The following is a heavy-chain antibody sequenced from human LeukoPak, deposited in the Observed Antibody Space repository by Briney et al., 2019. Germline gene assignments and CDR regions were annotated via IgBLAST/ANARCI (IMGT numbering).Heavy chain of an antibody. Sequence: ASVKVSCKASGYTFTSYYMHWVRQAPGQGLEWMGIINPSGGSTSYAQKFQGRVTMTRDMSTSTVYMELSSLGSEDTAVYYCAREPTTPNDAFDIWGQGTMVTVSS. V-gene: IGHV1-46*01. D-gene: IGHD4-17*01. CDR3: AREPTTPNDAFDI. J-gene: IGHJ3*02. CDR2: INPSGGST. CDR1: GYTFTSYY.